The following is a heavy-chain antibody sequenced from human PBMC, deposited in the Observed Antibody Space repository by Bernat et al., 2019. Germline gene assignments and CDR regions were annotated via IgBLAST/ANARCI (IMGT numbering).Heavy chain of an antibody. D-gene: IGHD2-15*01. CDR1: GFTFSSYG. V-gene: IGHV3-30*18. CDR3: AKDSGGSVDP. CDR2: ISYDGSNK. J-gene: IGHJ5*02. Sequence: QVQLVESGGGVVQPGRSLRLSCAASGFTFSSYGMHWVRQAPGKGLEWVAVISYDGSNKYYADSVKGRFTISRDNSKNTLYLQMNSLRAEDTAVYYCAKDSGGSVDPWGQGTLVTVSS.